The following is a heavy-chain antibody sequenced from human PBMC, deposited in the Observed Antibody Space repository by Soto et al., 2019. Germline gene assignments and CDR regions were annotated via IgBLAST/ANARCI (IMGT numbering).Heavy chain of an antibody. V-gene: IGHV3-48*03. D-gene: IGHD3-16*02. CDR2: ISSSGGTV. CDR3: ARVSQTFIDYFQY. J-gene: IGHJ1*01. Sequence: PGLALRLSCAASGVTFSFYEMICVRQAPGNGLQWVSYISSSGGTVYNAASVKRRFTISRDNAKNSLYLQMNSLRAEDTAVYNCARVSQTFIDYFQYWGKCTLVT. CDR1: GVTFSFYE.